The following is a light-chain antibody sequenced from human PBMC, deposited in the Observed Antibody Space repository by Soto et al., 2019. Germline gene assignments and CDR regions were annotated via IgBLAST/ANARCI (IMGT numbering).Light chain of an antibody. J-gene: IGKJ1*01. V-gene: IGKV3-20*01. CDR2: GAS. CDR1: QSVRSNY. Sequence: DIVLTQSPGTLSLSPGERATLSCRASQSVRSNYLAWYQQKPGQAPRLLIYGASSRATGIPDRFSGSGSGTDFTLTISRLEPEDFAVYYCQQYGGSPWTFGQGNKVEIK. CDR3: QQYGGSPWT.